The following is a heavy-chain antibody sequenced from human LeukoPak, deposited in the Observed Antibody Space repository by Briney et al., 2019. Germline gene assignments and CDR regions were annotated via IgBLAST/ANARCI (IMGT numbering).Heavy chain of an antibody. V-gene: IGHV3-15*01. CDR2: IKSKTDGGTT. CDR1: GFTFSNAW. Sequence: GGSLRLSCAASGFTFSNAWMSWVRQAPGKGLEWVGRIKSKTDGGTTDYAAPVKGRFTTSRDDSKNTLYLQMNSLKTEDTAVYYCTTQTDTSGYEDYWGQGTLVTVSS. CDR3: TTQTDTSGYEDY. J-gene: IGHJ4*02. D-gene: IGHD5-12*01.